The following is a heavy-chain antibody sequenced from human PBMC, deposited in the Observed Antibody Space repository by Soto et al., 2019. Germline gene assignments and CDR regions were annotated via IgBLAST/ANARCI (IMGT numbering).Heavy chain of an antibody. Sequence: QVQLQESGPGLVKPSQTLSLTCTVSGGSISSGDYYWSWIRQPPGKGLEWIGYIYYSGRTYYNPSLKSRVTTSVGTSKNQFSLKLSSVTAAHTAVYYCAIYGGNSVYFGYWGQGTLVTVSS. CDR2: IYYSGRT. CDR3: AIYGGNSVYFGY. J-gene: IGHJ4*02. CDR1: GGSISSGDYY. D-gene: IGHD4-17*01. V-gene: IGHV4-30-4*01.